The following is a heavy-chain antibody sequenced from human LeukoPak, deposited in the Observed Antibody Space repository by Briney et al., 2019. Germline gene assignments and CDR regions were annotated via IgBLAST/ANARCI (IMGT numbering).Heavy chain of an antibody. CDR3: ARDFQLAAVFDY. D-gene: IGHD6-13*01. CDR1: GFTFSDHY. J-gene: IGHJ4*02. Sequence: GGSLRLSCAASGFTFSDHYLSWIRQAPGRGLEWVSYISRNSSNIDYADSVKGRFTISRDNAQDSLYLEMNSLRVEDTAVYYCARDFQLAAVFDYWGQGTLVTVSS. V-gene: IGHV3-11*04. CDR2: ISRNSSNI.